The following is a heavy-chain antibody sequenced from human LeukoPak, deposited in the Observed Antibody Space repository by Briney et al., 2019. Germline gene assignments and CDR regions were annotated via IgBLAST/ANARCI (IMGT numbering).Heavy chain of an antibody. V-gene: IGHV3-21*01. J-gene: IGHJ4*02. D-gene: IGHD3-22*01. CDR1: GFTFSSYA. Sequence: PGGSLRLSCAASGFTFSSYAMSWVRQAPGKGLEWVSSISSSSSYIYYADSVKGRFTISRDNAKNSLYLQMNSLRAEDTAVYYCARVNNYYDSSGYYYFDYWGQGTLVTVSS. CDR3: ARVNNYYDSSGYYYFDY. CDR2: ISSSSSYI.